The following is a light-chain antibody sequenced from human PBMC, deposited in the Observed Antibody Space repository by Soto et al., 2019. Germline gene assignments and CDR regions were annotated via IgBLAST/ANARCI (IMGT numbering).Light chain of an antibody. J-gene: IGLJ2*01. Sequence: QSALTQPASMSGSPGQSITISCTGTSSDVGGYNYVSWYQQHPGKAPKLMIFDVTNRPSGVSNRFSGSKSGNTASLTISGLQTEDEAEYYCTSYSSSSTLVVFGGGTKLTVL. CDR3: TSYSSSSTLVV. CDR1: SSDVGGYNY. CDR2: DVT. V-gene: IGLV2-14*01.